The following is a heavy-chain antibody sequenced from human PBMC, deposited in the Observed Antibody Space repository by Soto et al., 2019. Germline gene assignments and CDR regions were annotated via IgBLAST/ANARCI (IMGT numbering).Heavy chain of an antibody. D-gene: IGHD3-3*01. CDR2: IYYSGST. V-gene: IGHV4-39*01. CDR3: ASGPNFGVVIRTYYYGMDV. J-gene: IGHJ6*02. Sequence: QLQLQESGPGLVKPSETLSLTCTVSGGSISSSSYYWGWIRQPPGKGLEWIGSIYYSGSTYYNPSLKSRVTISVDTSKNQFSLKLSSVTAADTAVYYCASGPNFGVVIRTYYYGMDVWGQGTTVTVSS. CDR1: GGSISSSSYY.